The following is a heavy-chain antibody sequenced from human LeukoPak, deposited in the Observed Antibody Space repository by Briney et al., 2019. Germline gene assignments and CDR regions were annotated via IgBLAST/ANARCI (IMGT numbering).Heavy chain of an antibody. J-gene: IGHJ6*03. Sequence: PSETLSLTCAVYGGSFSGYYWSWIRQPPGKGLEWIGEINHSGSTNYNPSLKSRVTISVDTSKNQFSLKLSSVTAADTAVYYCARESPHDYYYYYYMDVWGKGTTVTVS. CDR2: INHSGST. V-gene: IGHV4-34*01. CDR3: ARESPHDYYYYYYMDV. CDR1: GGSFSGYY.